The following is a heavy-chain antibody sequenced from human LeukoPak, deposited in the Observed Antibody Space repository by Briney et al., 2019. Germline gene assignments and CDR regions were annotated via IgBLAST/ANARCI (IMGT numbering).Heavy chain of an antibody. Sequence: SETLSLTCTVSGGSIRSYYWSWIRQPPGKGLEWIGYIYYSGSTKYNPSLKSRATISVDTSKNQLSLKLNSVTAADTAVYHCASGSYYFDYWGQGTLVTVSS. CDR1: GGSIRSYY. CDR2: IYYSGST. D-gene: IGHD1-26*01. V-gene: IGHV4-59*08. J-gene: IGHJ4*02. CDR3: ASGSYYFDY.